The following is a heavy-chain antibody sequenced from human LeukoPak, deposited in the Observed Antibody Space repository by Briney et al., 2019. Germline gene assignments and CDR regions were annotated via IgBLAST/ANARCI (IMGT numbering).Heavy chain of an antibody. Sequence: SETLSLTCTVSGGSISSYYWSWIRQPPGKGLEWIGYIYYSGGTNYNPSLKSRVTISVDTSKNQFSLKLSSVTAADTAVYYCAREGLAAAVRYYGMDVWGQGTTVTVSS. V-gene: IGHV4-59*01. CDR2: IYYSGGT. D-gene: IGHD6-13*01. CDR1: GGSISSYY. CDR3: AREGLAAAVRYYGMDV. J-gene: IGHJ6*02.